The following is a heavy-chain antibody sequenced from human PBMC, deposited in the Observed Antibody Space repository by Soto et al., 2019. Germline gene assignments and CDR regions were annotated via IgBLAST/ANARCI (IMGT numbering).Heavy chain of an antibody. D-gene: IGHD2-2*01. CDR1: GFTFSSYW. J-gene: IGHJ4*02. V-gene: IGHV3-7*05. Sequence: EVQLVESGGGLVQSGGSLRLSCAASGFTFSSYWMSWVRQGPGKGPEWVANIKQDGSEKYYVDSVKGRFTISRDNAKNSLYLQMTSLRAEDTAVYHCAKSLPAIPGDSWGQGTLVTVSS. CDR3: AKSLPAIPGDS. CDR2: IKQDGSEK.